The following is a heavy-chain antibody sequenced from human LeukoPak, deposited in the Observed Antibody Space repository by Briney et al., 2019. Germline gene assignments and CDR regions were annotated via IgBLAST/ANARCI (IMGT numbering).Heavy chain of an antibody. D-gene: IGHD3-10*01. CDR3: ARVVPPTDYGSGSYFWDPYYFDY. CDR2: TYSGGST. J-gene: IGHJ4*02. Sequence: GGSLRLSCAASGFTVSSNYMRWVRQAPGKGLEWVSVTYSGGSTYYADSVKGRFPISGDNSKNTLYLQMNSLRAEDTAVYYCARVVPPTDYGSGSYFWDPYYFDYWGQGTLVTVSS. V-gene: IGHV3-53*01. CDR1: GFTVSSNY.